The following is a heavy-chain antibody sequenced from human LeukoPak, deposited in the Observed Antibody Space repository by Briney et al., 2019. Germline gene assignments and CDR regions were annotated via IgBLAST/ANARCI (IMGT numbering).Heavy chain of an antibody. CDR2: FDPEDGET. CDR3: ATVPDYDYVWGSYRPHYFDY. J-gene: IGHJ4*02. V-gene: IGHV1-24*01. Sequence: GASVKVSCKVSGYTLTEFSMHWVRQAPGKGLEWMGGFDPEDGETIYAQKFQGRVTMTEDTSTDTAYMELSSLRSEDTAVYYCATVPDYDYVWGSYRPHYFDYWGQGTLVTVSS. D-gene: IGHD3-16*02. CDR1: GYTLTEFS.